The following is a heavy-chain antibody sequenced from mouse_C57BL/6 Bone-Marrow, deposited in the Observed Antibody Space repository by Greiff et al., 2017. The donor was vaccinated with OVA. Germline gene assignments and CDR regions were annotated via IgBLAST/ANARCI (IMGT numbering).Heavy chain of an antibody. J-gene: IGHJ3*01. Sequence: VKLQESGAELARPGASVKLSCKASGYTFTSYGISWVKQRTGQGLEWIGEIYPRSGNTYYNEKFKGKAKLTADKSSSTAYMELRSLTSEDSAVYFCARWDYDYDEFAYWGQGTLVTVSA. CDR3: ARWDYDYDEFAY. CDR2: IYPRSGNT. D-gene: IGHD2-4*01. V-gene: IGHV1-81*01. CDR1: GYTFTSYG.